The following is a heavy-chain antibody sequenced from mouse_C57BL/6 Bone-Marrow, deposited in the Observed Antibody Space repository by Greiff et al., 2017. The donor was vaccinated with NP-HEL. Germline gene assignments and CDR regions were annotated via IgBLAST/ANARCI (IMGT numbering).Heavy chain of an antibody. V-gene: IGHV1-54*01. CDR3: ARGWGLYWYFDV. J-gene: IGHJ1*03. CDR2: INPGSGGT. Sequence: QVQLKQSGAELVRPGTSVKVSCKASGYAFTNYLIEWVKQRPGQGLEWIGVINPGSGGTNYNEKFKGKATLTADKSSSTAYMQLSSLTSEDSAVYFCARGWGLYWYFDVWGTGTTVTVSS. D-gene: IGHD2-3*01. CDR1: GYAFTNYL.